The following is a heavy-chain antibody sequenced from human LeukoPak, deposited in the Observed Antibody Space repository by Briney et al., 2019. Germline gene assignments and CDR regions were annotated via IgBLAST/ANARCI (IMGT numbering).Heavy chain of an antibody. Sequence: RGESLKIPWKGSGYSFNSFWIGWVCQMPGKGLEWMGIIYPGDSDTRYSPSFQGQVTISVDKSISTAYLQWSSLKASDTSMYYRARPNYDSSGYDAFDIWGQGTMVTVSS. D-gene: IGHD3-22*01. J-gene: IGHJ3*02. CDR1: GYSFNSFW. V-gene: IGHV5-51*01. CDR2: IYPGDSDT. CDR3: ARPNYDSSGYDAFDI.